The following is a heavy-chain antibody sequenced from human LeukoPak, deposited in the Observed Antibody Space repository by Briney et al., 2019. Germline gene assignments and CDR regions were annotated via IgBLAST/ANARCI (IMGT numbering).Heavy chain of an antibody. J-gene: IGHJ5*02. V-gene: IGHV4-59*01. CDR1: GGSISSYY. Sequence: SETLSLTCTVSGGSISSYYWSWIRQPPGKGLEWIGYIHYSGSTNYNPSLKSRVTILVDTSKNQFSLKLSSVTAADTAVYYCARDKGSYHNWFDPWGQGTLVTVSS. D-gene: IGHD1-26*01. CDR2: IHYSGST. CDR3: ARDKGSYHNWFDP.